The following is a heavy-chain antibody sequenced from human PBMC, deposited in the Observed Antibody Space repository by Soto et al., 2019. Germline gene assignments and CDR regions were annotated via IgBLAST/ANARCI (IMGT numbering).Heavy chain of an antibody. V-gene: IGHV4-34*01. J-gene: IGHJ6*02. Sequence: SETLSLTCAVYGGSFSGYYWSWIRQPPGKGLEWIGEINHSGSTNYNPSLKSRVTISVDTSKNQFSLKLSSVTAADTAVYYCARGRREIVVVPAARISHYYYGMDVWGQGTTVTSP. CDR3: ARGRREIVVVPAARISHYYYGMDV. D-gene: IGHD2-2*01. CDR2: INHSGST. CDR1: GGSFSGYY.